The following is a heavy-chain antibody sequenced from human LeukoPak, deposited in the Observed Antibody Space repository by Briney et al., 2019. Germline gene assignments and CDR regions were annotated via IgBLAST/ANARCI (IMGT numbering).Heavy chain of an antibody. J-gene: IGHJ4*02. V-gene: IGHV3-48*03. CDR2: ISSSDSTI. D-gene: IGHD3-10*01. Sequence: GGALRLSCAASGFSLSTYNMNWVRQAPGKGLEWVSYISSSDSTIYYVDSVKCRFTISRYNAKNSLYLQMNRLRAGDTAVYYCARDKSSDSGSYYNYFDYWGQGTLVTVSS. CDR1: GFSLSTYN. CDR3: ARDKSSDSGSYYNYFDY.